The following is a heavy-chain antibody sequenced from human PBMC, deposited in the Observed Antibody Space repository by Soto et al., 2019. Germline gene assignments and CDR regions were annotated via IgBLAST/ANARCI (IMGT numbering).Heavy chain of an antibody. CDR3: ARGHLAYCSGGSCYLDY. V-gene: IGHV1-69*06. CDR2: IIPIFGTA. D-gene: IGHD2-15*01. J-gene: IGHJ4*02. CDR1: GGTFSSYA. Sequence: ASVKVSCKASGGTFSSYAISWVRQAPGQGLEWMGGIIPIFGTANYAQKFQGRVTITADKSTSTAYMELSSLRSEDTAVYYCARGHLAYCSGGSCYLDYWGQGTLVTVST.